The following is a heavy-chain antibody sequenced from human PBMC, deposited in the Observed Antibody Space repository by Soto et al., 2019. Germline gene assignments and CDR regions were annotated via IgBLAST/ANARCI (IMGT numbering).Heavy chain of an antibody. Sequence: ASVKVSCKASGYTFTGYYMHWVRQAPGQGLEWMGWINPNSGGTNYAQKFQGWVTMTRDTSISTAYMELSRLRSDDTAVYYCAKEDKCRFLQWYLVDWGRGTLVTVSS. CDR2: INPNSGGT. J-gene: IGHJ4*02. V-gene: IGHV1-2*04. D-gene: IGHD6-19*01. CDR3: AKEDKCRFLQWYLVD. CDR1: GYTFTGYY.